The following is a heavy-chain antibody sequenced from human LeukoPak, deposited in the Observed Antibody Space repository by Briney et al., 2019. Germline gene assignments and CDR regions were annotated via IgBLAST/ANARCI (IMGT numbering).Heavy chain of an antibody. Sequence: SETLSLTCTVSGGSISSSSFSWGWIRQPPGKGLEWIGSIYYSGSTYYNPSLKSRATISVDTSRNHFSLKLSSVTAADTAVYYCASPIVDTTQYWGQGTLVTVSS. CDR3: ASPIVDTTQY. D-gene: IGHD5-18*01. CDR1: GGSISSSSFS. V-gene: IGHV4-39*02. CDR2: IYYSGST. J-gene: IGHJ4*02.